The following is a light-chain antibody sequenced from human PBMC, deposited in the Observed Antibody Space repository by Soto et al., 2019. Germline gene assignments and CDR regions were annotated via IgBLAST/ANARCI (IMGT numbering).Light chain of an antibody. V-gene: IGLV2-23*02. Sequence: QSALTQPPSVSGSPGQSVTISCTGTSSDVGSYNVVSWYQQHPGKAPKLLIYEVSKRPSGVSDRFSGSKSGNTASLTISGLQAEDEADYHCCSYAGSSSAYVFGTGTKVTVL. CDR1: SSDVGSYNV. CDR3: CSYAGSSSAYV. CDR2: EVS. J-gene: IGLJ1*01.